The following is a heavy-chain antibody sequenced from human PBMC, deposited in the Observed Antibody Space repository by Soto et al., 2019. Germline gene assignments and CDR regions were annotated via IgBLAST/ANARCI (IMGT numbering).Heavy chain of an antibody. J-gene: IGHJ4*02. D-gene: IGHD2-2*01. CDR2: ISGSCGST. Sequence: GGSLRLSCAASGFTFSSYAMSWVRQAPGKGLEWVSAISGSCGSTYYADSVKGRFTISRDNSKNTLYLQMNSLRAEDTAVYYCAKDLRRSSTSCYFDYWGQGTLVTVSS. CDR1: GFTFSSYA. V-gene: IGHV3-23*01. CDR3: AKDLRRSSTSCYFDY.